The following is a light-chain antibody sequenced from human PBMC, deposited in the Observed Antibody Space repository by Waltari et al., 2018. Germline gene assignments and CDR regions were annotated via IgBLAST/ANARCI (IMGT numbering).Light chain of an antibody. CDR2: DVS. J-gene: IGLJ2*01. Sequence: QSALTQPASVSGSPGQSITISCTGTSSDVGGYNYVSWYQQHPGKAPKLMIYDVSNRPSGVSNRFSGCKSSNTASLTISGLQAEDEADYHGSSYTSSSTVVFGGGTKVTVL. CDR3: SSYTSSSTVV. V-gene: IGLV2-14*01. CDR1: SSDVGGYNY.